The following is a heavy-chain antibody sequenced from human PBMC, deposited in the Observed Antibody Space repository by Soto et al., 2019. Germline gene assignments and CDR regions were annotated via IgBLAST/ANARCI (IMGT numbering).Heavy chain of an antibody. CDR3: ARDKYDRYIDHWFSEF. D-gene: IGHD3-3*01. Sequence: EVQLSESGGGLVQPWGSLRLSCAASGFAVSGYAMSWARQAPGKGLEWVSSVSESGLGTYYADSVKGRFTTSRDASTNTLYLQMNGLTVEDTAVYFCARDKYDRYIDHWFSEFWGPGTLVSVSS. CDR2: VSESGLGT. J-gene: IGHJ4*02. V-gene: IGHV3-23*01. CDR1: GFAVSGYA.